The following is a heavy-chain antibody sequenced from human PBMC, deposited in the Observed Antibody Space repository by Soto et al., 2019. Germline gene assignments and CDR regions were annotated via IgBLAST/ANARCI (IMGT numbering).Heavy chain of an antibody. Sequence: SETLSLTCTVSGGSISSSSYYWGWIRQPPGKGLEWIGSIYYSGSTYYNPSLKSRVTISVDTSKNQFSLKLSSVTAADTAVYYCARVRNYDFWSAINWFDPWGQGTLVTVSS. D-gene: IGHD3-3*01. CDR2: IYYSGST. J-gene: IGHJ5*02. V-gene: IGHV4-39*07. CDR3: ARVRNYDFWSAINWFDP. CDR1: GGSISSSSYY.